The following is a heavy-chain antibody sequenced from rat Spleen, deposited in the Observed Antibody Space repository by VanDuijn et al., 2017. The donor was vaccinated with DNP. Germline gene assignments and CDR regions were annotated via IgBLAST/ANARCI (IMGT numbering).Heavy chain of an antibody. D-gene: IGHD1-12*03. J-gene: IGHJ1*01. V-gene: IGHV3-1*01. CDR1: AYSITSNY. CDR3: ARAYNDGAYHPNWYLDF. Sequence: EVQLQESGPGLVKPSQSLSLTCSVTAYSITSNYWGWIRKFPGNKMEWMGYISYSGSTGYNSSLKSRISITRDTSMNQLFLHLKSVTTEDTATYYCARAYNDGAYHPNWYLDFWGPGTMVTVSS. CDR2: ISYSGST.